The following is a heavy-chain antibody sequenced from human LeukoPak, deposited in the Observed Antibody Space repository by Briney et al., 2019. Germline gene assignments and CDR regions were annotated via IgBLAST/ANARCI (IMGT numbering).Heavy chain of an antibody. J-gene: IGHJ4*02. D-gene: IGHD4-17*01. CDR3: ARGHIDYAFDC. Sequence: GGSLRLSCAASGFTFDDYGMSWVRQAPGKGLEWVSGINWNGGSTGYADSVKGRFTISRDNAKKSLDLQMNTLRAEDTALYYCARGHIDYAFDCWGQGTLVTVSS. V-gene: IGHV3-20*04. CDR1: GFTFDDYG. CDR2: INWNGGST.